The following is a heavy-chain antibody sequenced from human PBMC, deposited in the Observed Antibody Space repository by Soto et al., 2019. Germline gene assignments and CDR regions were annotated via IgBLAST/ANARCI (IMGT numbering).Heavy chain of an antibody. J-gene: IGHJ1*01. CDR2: KKQEGREK. Sequence: PGGSLRLSCAASGFTFSSYWMSWVRPAPGKRRGGVAHKKQEGREKNYVESWKGRFTISKEKAQNSLYLQKKNPRAAGTARVPGKGLEWVANIKQDGSEKYYVDSVKGRFTISRDNAKNSLYLQMNSLRAEDTAVYYCTSGSTMIVGFQHWGQGTLVTVSS. D-gene: IGHD3-10*02. V-gene: IGHV3-7*05. CDR3: KGLEWVANIKQDGSEKYYVDSVKGRFTISRDNAKNSLYLQMNSLRAEDTAVYYCTSGSTMIVGFQH. CDR1: GFTFSSYW.